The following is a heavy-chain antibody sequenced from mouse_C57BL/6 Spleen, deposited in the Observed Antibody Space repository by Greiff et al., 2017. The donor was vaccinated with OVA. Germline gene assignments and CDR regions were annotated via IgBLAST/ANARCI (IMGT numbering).Heavy chain of an antibody. CDR1: GFTFSSYA. CDR3: ARGDYDERFAY. CDR2: ISDGGSYT. Sequence: DVQLVESGGGLVKPGGSLKLSCAASGFTFSSYAMSWVRQTPEKRLEWVATISDGGSYTYYPDNVKGRFTISRDNAKNNLYLQMSHLKSEDTAMYYCARGDYDERFAYWGQGTLVTVSA. D-gene: IGHD2-4*01. J-gene: IGHJ3*01. V-gene: IGHV5-4*01.